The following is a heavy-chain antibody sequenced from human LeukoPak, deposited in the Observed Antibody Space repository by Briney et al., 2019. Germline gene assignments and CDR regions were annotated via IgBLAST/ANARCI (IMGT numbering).Heavy chain of an antibody. CDR3: ARDDYDFWSGYRGGAFDI. CDR1: GGSFSSYY. V-gene: IGHV4-39*07. CDR2: IYYSGST. J-gene: IGHJ3*02. D-gene: IGHD3-3*01. Sequence: PSETLSLTCAVYGGSFSSYYWGWIRQPPGKGLEWIGSIYYSGSTYYNPSLKSRVTISVDTSKNQFSLRLSSVTAADTAVYFCARDDYDFWSGYRGGAFDIWGQGTVVTVSS.